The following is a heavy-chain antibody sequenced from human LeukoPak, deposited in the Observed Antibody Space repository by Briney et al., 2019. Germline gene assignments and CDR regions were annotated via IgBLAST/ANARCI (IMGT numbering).Heavy chain of an antibody. V-gene: IGHV3-64D*09. CDR1: GFTFTNAW. CDR2: ISDSGGST. J-gene: IGHJ6*02. D-gene: IGHD2-15*01. Sequence: PGGSLRLSCAASGFTFTNAWVTWVRQAPGKGLEYVSAISDSGGSTYYADSVKGRFTISRDNSKNTLYLQMSSLRAEDTAVYFCVRGYSFGPYGMDVWGQGTTVTVSS. CDR3: VRGYSFGPYGMDV.